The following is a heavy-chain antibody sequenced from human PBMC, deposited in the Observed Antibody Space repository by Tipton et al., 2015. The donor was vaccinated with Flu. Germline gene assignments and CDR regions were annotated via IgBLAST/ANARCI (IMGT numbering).Heavy chain of an antibody. Sequence: TLSLTCSVSGGSINSYYWSWIRQPAGKGLEWIGRIYMGGRTNYNPSLKSRVTMSLGLFKNQISLRLSSVTAADTAVYYCARERRGGWPFYDAFDFWGQGTTVTVSS. V-gene: IGHV4-4*07. CDR3: ARERRGGWPFYDAFDF. CDR2: IYMGGRT. D-gene: IGHD6-19*01. CDR1: GGSINSYY. J-gene: IGHJ3*01.